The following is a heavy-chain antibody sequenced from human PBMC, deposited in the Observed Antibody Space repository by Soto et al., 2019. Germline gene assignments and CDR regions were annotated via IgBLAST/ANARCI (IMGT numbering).Heavy chain of an antibody. D-gene: IGHD6-19*01. V-gene: IGHV3-33*01. CDR1: GFIFSNFG. Sequence: QVQLVESGGGVVQPGRSLRLSCAASGFIFSNFGMHWVRQAPGKGLEWVAVIWYDGSNEYYADSVKGRFTISKDNSKSTQYLQMNSLRAEDTAVYYCARDDIPGIAVSTYGMDVWGQGTTVTVSS. CDR3: ARDDIPGIAVSTYGMDV. J-gene: IGHJ6*02. CDR2: IWYDGSNE.